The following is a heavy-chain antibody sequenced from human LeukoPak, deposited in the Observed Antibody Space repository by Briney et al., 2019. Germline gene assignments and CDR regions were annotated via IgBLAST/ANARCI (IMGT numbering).Heavy chain of an antibody. CDR3: ARDYASDY. CDR2: ISRSGDTI. D-gene: IGHD3-10*01. V-gene: IGHV3-48*03. J-gene: IGHJ4*02. Sequence: QPGGSLRLSCAASGFTFSRYEMNWVRQAPGKGLEWVSYISRSGDTIYFADPVKGRFTISRDNAKNSLYLQMSSLRAENTAVYYCARDYASDYWGQGTLVTVSS. CDR1: GFTFSRYE.